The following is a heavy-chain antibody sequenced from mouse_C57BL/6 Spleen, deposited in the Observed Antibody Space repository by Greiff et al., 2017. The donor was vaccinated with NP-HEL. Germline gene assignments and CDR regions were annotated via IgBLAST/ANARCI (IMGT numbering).Heavy chain of an antibody. J-gene: IGHJ2*01. V-gene: IGHV1-52*01. CDR3: ASSDGYYPYYFDY. CDR2: IDPSDSET. CDR1: GYTFTSYW. D-gene: IGHD2-3*01. Sequence: QVQLQQPGAELVRPGSSVKLSCKASGYTFTSYWMHLVKQRPIQGLEWIGNIDPSDSETHYNQKFKDKATLTVDKSSSTAYMQLSSLTSEDSAVYYCASSDGYYPYYFDYWGQGTTLTVSS.